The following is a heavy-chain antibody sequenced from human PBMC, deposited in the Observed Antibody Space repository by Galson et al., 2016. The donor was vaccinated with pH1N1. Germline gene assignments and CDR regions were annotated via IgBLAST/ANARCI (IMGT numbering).Heavy chain of an antibody. Sequence: SVKVSCKASGGSFAKYAVSWVRQAPGQGLEWMGRIIPIYGTANYAQKFQGRATITADEYTTTVYMELNSLISEDTAIYYCARPGRTETTKEGFAWGYGMDVWGQGTLVTVSS. V-gene: IGHV1-69*13. J-gene: IGHJ6*02. CDR1: GGSFAKYA. CDR3: ARPGRTETTKEGFAWGYGMDV. CDR2: IIPIYGTA. D-gene: IGHD1-1*01.